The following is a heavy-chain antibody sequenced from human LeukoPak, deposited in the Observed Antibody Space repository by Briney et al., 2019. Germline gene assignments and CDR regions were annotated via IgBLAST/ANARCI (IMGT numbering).Heavy chain of an antibody. V-gene: IGHV4-38-2*02. CDR2: IYHSGST. CDR1: GYSISSGYY. J-gene: IGHJ4*02. CDR3: ARGGIKDDYVWGSYRYPFDY. Sequence: SETLSLTCTVSGYSISSGYYWGWIRQPPGKGLEWIGEIYHSGSTNYNSSLKSRVTISVDKSKNQFSLKLSSVTAADTAVYYCARGGIKDDYVWGSYRYPFDYWGQGTLVTVSS. D-gene: IGHD3-16*02.